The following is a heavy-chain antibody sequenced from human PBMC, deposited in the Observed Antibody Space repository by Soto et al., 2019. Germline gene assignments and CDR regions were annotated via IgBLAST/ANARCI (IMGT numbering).Heavy chain of an antibody. D-gene: IGHD3-10*01. V-gene: IGHV4-30-4*01. Sequence: PSWCHSQSCTVSDGSISSGDYYWSWIRQPPGKGLEWIGYIYYSGSTYYNPSLKSRVTISVDTSKNQFSLKLSSVTAADTAVYYCASNVMTMVRGVYPRWGQRTLVTVSS. J-gene: IGHJ4*02. CDR2: IYYSGST. CDR3: ASNVMTMVRGVYPR. CDR1: DGSISSGDYY.